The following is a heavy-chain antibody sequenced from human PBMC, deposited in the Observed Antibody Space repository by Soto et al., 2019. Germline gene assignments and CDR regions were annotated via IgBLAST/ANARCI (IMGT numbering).Heavy chain of an antibody. J-gene: IGHJ4*02. D-gene: IGHD6-13*01. Sequence: QVQLQESGPGLVKPSQTLSLTCTVSGGSISSGGYYWSWIRQHPGKGLEWIGYIYYSGSTYYNPSLKSRVTIPLDTSKNQFSLKLSSVTAADTAVYYCARGGIAAAAPPDYWGQGTLVTVSS. CDR2: IYYSGST. CDR1: GGSISSGGYY. CDR3: ARGGIAAAAPPDY. V-gene: IGHV4-31*03.